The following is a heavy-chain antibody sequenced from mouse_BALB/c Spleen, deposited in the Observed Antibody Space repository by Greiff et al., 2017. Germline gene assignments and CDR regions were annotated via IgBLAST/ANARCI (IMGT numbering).Heavy chain of an antibody. V-gene: IGHV14-3*02. Sequence: VQLQQSGAELVKPGASVKLSCTASGFNIKDTYMHWVKQRPEQGLEWIGRIDPANGNTKYDPKFQGKATITADTSTNTAYLKLSSLTSEDTAAYYCARSGVPLYWGQGTTVTVSS. CDR1: GFNIKDTY. CDR3: ARSGVPLY. J-gene: IGHJ2*01. D-gene: IGHD3-2*02. CDR2: IDPANGNT.